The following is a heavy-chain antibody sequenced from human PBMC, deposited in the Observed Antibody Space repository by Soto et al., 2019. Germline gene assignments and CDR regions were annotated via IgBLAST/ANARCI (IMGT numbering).Heavy chain of an antibody. CDR2: IDWDDDK. D-gene: IGHD3-10*01. CDR1: GFSLSTSGMC. V-gene: IGHV2-70*01. Sequence: SGPTLVNPTQTLTLTCTFSGFSLSTSGMCVSWIRQPPGKALEWLALIDWDDDKYYSTSLKTRLTISKDTSKNQVVLTMTNMDPVDTATYYCARIRAVRGVDYYYYYGMDVWGQGTTVTVSS. J-gene: IGHJ6*02. CDR3: ARIRAVRGVDYYYYYGMDV.